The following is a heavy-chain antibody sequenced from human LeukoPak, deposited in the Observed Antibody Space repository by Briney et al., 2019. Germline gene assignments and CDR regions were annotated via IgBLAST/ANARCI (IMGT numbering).Heavy chain of an antibody. V-gene: IGHV3-21*01. CDR2: ISSSSSYI. CDR3: ARDSGDRDTVEGDY. J-gene: IGHJ4*02. CDR1: GFTFSSYS. Sequence: GGSLRLSCAASGFTFSSYSMNWVRQAPGKGLEWVSSISSSSSYIYYADSVKGRFTISRDNAKNSLYLQMNSLRAEDTAVYYCARDSGDRDTVEGDYWGQGTLVTVSS. D-gene: IGHD4-23*01.